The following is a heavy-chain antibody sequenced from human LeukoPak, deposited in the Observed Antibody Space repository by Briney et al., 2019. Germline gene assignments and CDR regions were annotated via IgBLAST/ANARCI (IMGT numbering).Heavy chain of an antibody. CDR2: ISYDGSNK. CDR1: GFTFSSYG. V-gene: IGHV3-30*18. CDR3: AKESQQLVDFDY. D-gene: IGHD6-13*01. J-gene: IGHJ4*02. Sequence: GGSLRLSCAASGFTFSSYGMHWVRQAPGKGLEWVAVISYDGSNKYYADSVKGRFTISRDNSKNTLYLQVNSLRAEDTAVYYCAKESQQLVDFDYWGQGTLVTVSS.